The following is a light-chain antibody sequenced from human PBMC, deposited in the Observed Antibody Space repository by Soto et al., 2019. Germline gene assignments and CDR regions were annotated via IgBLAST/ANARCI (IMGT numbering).Light chain of an antibody. Sequence: EVVLTQSPVTLSLSPGETATLSCRASQRVGINLAWYQQKPGQAPRLLIYGASSRATGIPDRFSGSGSGTDFTLTISRLEPEDFAVYYCQQYGSSRWTFGQGTKVDIK. CDR3: QQYGSSRWT. V-gene: IGKV3-20*01. CDR1: QRVGIN. CDR2: GAS. J-gene: IGKJ1*01.